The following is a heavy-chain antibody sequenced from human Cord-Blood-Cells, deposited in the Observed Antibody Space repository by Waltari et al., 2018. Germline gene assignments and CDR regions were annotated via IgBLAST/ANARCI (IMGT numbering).Heavy chain of an antibody. J-gene: IGHJ4*02. V-gene: IGHV4-39*01. CDR2: IYYSGST. D-gene: IGHD2-2*01. CDR3: GSAAAVLIDY. CDR1: GGSISSSSYY. Sequence: QLQLQESGPGLVKPSETLSLTCTVSGGSISSSSYYWGWIRQPPGKGREWMGSIYYSGSTDDNPALKMRVTISVDTSKNQFSLKLSSVTTADTAVYYCGSAAAVLIDYWGQGTLVTVSS.